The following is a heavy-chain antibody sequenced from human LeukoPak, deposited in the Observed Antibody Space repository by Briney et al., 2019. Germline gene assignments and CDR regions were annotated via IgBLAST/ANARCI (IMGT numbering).Heavy chain of an antibody. V-gene: IGHV4-39*07. Sequence: PSETLSLTCTVSGGSITGYYWGWIRQPPGKGLEWIGSIYYSGRTYYNPSLKSRVTISIDTSKKQFSLKVSSVTAADTAVYYCARGAGWYNYWGQGTLVTVSS. CDR3: ARGAGWYNY. J-gene: IGHJ4*02. CDR1: GGSITGYY. CDR2: IYYSGRT. D-gene: IGHD6-19*01.